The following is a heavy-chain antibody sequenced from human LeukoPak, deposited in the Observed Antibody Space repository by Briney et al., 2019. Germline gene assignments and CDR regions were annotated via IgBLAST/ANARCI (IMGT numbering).Heavy chain of an antibody. J-gene: IGHJ5*02. D-gene: IGHD3-10*01. V-gene: IGHV3-21*01. CDR1: GFTFSSYA. CDR3: VRGRGSYGWFDP. CDR2: ISSSSSYI. Sequence: GGSLRLSCAASGFTFSSYAMSWVRQAPGKGLEWVSSISSSSSYIYYADSVKGRFTISRDDAKNTVDLQMNSLRGEDTAVYYCVRGRGSYGWFDPWGQGTLVTVSS.